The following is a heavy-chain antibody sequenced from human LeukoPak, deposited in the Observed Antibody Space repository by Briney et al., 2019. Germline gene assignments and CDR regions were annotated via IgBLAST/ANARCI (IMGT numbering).Heavy chain of an antibody. D-gene: IGHD6-19*01. V-gene: IGHV3-74*01. J-gene: IGHJ4*02. CDR3: ARDVATSGWATFY. CDR1: GFTFSSYS. Sequence: GSLRLSCAASGFTFSSYSMNWVRQAPGKGLVWVSRINSDGSSTSYADSVKGRFTISGDNAKNTLYVQMNSLRAEDTAVYYCARDVATSGWATFYWGPGTLVTVSS. CDR2: INSDGSST.